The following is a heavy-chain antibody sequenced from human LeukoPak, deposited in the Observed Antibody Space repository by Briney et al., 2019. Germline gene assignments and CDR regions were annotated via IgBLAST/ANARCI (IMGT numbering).Heavy chain of an antibody. D-gene: IGHD2-2*01. V-gene: IGHV4-34*01. CDR2: INHSGSP. Sequence: SETLSLTCAVYGGAFSGYYWSWIRQPPGKGLGGIGEINHSGSPNSNPSLKSRVTISVDTSKNQFSLKLSSVTAADTAVYYCARVGYCSSTSCQSFDEYYFDYWGQGTLVTVSS. J-gene: IGHJ4*02. CDR3: ARVGYCSSTSCQSFDEYYFDY. CDR1: GGAFSGYY.